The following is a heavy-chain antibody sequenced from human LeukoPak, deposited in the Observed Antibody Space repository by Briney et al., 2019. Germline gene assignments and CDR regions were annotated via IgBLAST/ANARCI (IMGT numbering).Heavy chain of an antibody. J-gene: IGHJ4*02. Sequence: GGSLRLSCAASGFTFSSYAMSWVRQAPGKGLEWIAYISSTTVIYYADSVEGRFTVSRDNAHDSLYLQMSSLTLDGTAVYFCAREGDGSNSGFAYWGQGTLVTVSS. D-gene: IGHD4-11*01. CDR1: GFTFSSYA. CDR3: AREGDGSNSGFAY. CDR2: ISSTTVI. V-gene: IGHV3-48*04.